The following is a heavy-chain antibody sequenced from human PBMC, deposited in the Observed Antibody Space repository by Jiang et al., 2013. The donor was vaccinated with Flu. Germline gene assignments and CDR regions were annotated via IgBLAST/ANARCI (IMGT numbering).Heavy chain of an antibody. CDR3: ARDRIVATIIHYYGMDV. CDR2: INPSGGGA. Sequence: GAEVKKPGASVKVSCKASGFTFTSYHIHWVRQAPGQGLEWMGIINPSGGGATYAQRFQGRVTMTRDTSTSTVYMELSSLRSEDTAVYYCARDRIVATIIHYYGMDVWGQGTTVTVSS. V-gene: IGHV1-46*01. CDR1: GFTFTSYH. D-gene: IGHD5-12*01. J-gene: IGHJ6*02.